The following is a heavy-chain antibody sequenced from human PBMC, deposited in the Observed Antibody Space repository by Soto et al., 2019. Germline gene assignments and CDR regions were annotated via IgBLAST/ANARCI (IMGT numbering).Heavy chain of an antibody. CDR3: VKINYYDSSGLTQKDYYYYYYGMDV. CDR2: ISSNGGST. V-gene: IGHV3-64D*06. CDR1: GFTCSSYA. D-gene: IGHD3-22*01. J-gene: IGHJ6*02. Sequence: GGSLRLSCSASGFTCSSYAMHWVRQAPGKGLEYVSAISSNGGSTYYADSVKGRFTISRDNSKNTLYLQMSSLRAEDTAVYYCVKINYYDSSGLTQKDYYYYYYGMDVWGQGTTVTVSS.